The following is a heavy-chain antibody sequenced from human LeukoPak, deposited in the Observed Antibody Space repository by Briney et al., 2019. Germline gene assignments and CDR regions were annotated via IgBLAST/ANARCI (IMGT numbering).Heavy chain of an antibody. CDR1: GFTFSSYG. D-gene: IGHD3-22*01. Sequence: GGSLRLSCAASGFTFSSYGMHWVRQAPGKGLEWVAFIRYDGSNKYYADSVKGRFTISRDNSKNTLYLQMNSLRAEDTAVYYCAKTAHYDSSGYYRLSRGEDAFDIWGQGTMVTVSS. CDR2: IRYDGSNK. CDR3: AKTAHYDSSGYYRLSRGEDAFDI. J-gene: IGHJ3*02. V-gene: IGHV3-30*02.